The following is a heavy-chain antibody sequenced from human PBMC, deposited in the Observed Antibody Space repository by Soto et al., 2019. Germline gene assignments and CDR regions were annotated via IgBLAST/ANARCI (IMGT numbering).Heavy chain of an antibody. CDR2: INSDGRSP. J-gene: IGHJ4*02. V-gene: IGHV3-74*01. CDR1: GFTFNNYW. Sequence: EVQLVESGGGLIQPGGSLRLSCAASGFTFNNYWMHWVRQAPGKGLVWVSRINSDGRSPNYADSVKGRFTISRDNAKNTLYLQMNSLRAEDPAVYYCARGSEKYSGYDLPDYWGQGTLVTVSS. CDR3: ARGSEKYSGYDLPDY. D-gene: IGHD5-12*01.